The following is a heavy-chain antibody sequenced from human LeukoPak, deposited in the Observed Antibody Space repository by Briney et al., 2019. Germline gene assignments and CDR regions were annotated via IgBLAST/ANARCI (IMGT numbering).Heavy chain of an antibody. D-gene: IGHD1-26*01. Sequence: SETLSLTCTVSGGSISSYYWSWIRQPAGKGLEWIGRIYTSGSTNYNPSLKSRVTMSVDTSKYQFSLKLSSVTAADTAVYYCARDTLGEWELHYFDYWGQGTLVTVSS. V-gene: IGHV4-4*07. CDR2: IYTSGST. CDR3: ARDTLGEWELHYFDY. CDR1: GGSISSYY. J-gene: IGHJ4*02.